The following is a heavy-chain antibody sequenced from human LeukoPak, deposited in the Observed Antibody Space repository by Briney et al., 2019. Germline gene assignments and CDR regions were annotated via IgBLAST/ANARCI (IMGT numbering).Heavy chain of an antibody. CDR1: GFTFSRSW. V-gene: IGHV3-74*01. J-gene: IGHJ4*02. D-gene: IGHD3-9*01. CDR2: INRDGSST. CDR3: ARAYYDILTGYVWYFDY. Sequence: GGSLSLSCSASGFTFSRSWLHWGRQAPGLGPMWVSRINRDGSSTSYADSVKGRFTISRDNAKNTLYLQMNSLRAEDTAVYYCARAYYDILTGYVWYFDYWGQGTLVTVSS.